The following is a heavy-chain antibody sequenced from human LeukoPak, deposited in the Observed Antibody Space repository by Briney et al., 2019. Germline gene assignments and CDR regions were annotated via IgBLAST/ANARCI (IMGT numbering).Heavy chain of an antibody. J-gene: IGHJ3*02. CDR2: IIPILGIA. V-gene: IGHV1-69*04. D-gene: IGHD6-13*01. CDR1: GYTFTSYA. CDR3: ASPPTGGKAAAGGNGAFDI. Sequence: SVKVSCKASGYTFTSYAISWVRQAPGQGLEWMGRIIPILGIANYAQKFQGRVTITADKSTSTAYMELSSLRSEDTAVYYCASPPTGGKAAAGGNGAFDIWGQGTMVTVSS.